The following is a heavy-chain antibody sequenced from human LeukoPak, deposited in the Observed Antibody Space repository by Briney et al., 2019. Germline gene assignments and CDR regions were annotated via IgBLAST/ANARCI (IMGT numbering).Heavy chain of an antibody. V-gene: IGHV3-23*01. CDR2: ISDSGGRT. Sequence: GGSLRLSCAVSGITLSNYGMSWVRQAPGKWLEWVAGISDSGGRTNYADSVKGRFTISRDNPKNTLYLQMNSLRAEDTAVYFCAKRGVVIRVILVGFHKEAYYFDSWGQGALVTVSS. CDR3: AKRGVVIRVILVGFHKEAYYFDS. J-gene: IGHJ4*02. D-gene: IGHD2/OR15-2a*01. CDR1: GITLSNYG.